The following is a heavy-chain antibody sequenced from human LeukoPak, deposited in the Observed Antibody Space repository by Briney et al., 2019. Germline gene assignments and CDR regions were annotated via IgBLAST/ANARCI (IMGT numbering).Heavy chain of an antibody. CDR2: IYHSGGGNT. Sequence: PSETLSLTCAVSGGSLSSSNWWIWLRQPPGKGLEWIGEIYHSGGGNTNYNPSLKSRATISIDNAKNHFSLNVRSVTAADTAMYYCARLRSPGDFDYWGQGTLVTVSS. D-gene: IGHD1-26*01. V-gene: IGHV4-4*02. CDR1: GGSLSSSNW. J-gene: IGHJ4*02. CDR3: ARLRSPGDFDY.